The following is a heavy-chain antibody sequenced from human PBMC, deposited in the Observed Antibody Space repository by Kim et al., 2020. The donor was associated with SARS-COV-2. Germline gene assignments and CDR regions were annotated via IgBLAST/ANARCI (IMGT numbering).Heavy chain of an antibody. CDR3: TPVGYCSGGSCPAGDY. J-gene: IGHJ4*02. CDR1: GFSFSHAW. CDR2: IKSKTDGETT. Sequence: LSLTCAASGFSFSHAWMSWIRQAPGKGLEWVGRIKSKTDGETTDYAAPVKGRFTISRDDSKNTLYLQMNSLKTEDTAVYYCTPVGYCSGGSCPAGDYWGQGTLVTVSS. D-gene: IGHD2-15*01. V-gene: IGHV3-15*01.